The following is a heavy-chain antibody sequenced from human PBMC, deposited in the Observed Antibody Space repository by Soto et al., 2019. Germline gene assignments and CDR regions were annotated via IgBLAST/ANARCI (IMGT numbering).Heavy chain of an antibody. V-gene: IGHV3-21*01. Sequence: PGGSLRLSCAASGFTFSSYSMNWVRQAPGKGLEWVSSISSSSSYIYYADSVRGRFTISRDNAKNSLYLQMNSLRAEDTAVYYCASGIQWLVRVDAFDIWGQGTMVTVSS. CDR2: ISSSSSYI. CDR1: GFTFSSYS. D-gene: IGHD6-19*01. CDR3: ASGIQWLVRVDAFDI. J-gene: IGHJ3*02.